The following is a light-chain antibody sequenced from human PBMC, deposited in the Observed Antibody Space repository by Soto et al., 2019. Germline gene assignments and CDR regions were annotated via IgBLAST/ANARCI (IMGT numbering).Light chain of an antibody. CDR3: QQRVDWLT. J-gene: IGKJ4*01. CDR2: DAS. Sequence: EIVLTQSPGTLSLSPGDRATLSCRASQSVSIYLAWYQQKPGQAPRLLIYDASNRVTGIPARFSGSGSGTDFPPTISSVEPEVFAVYYCQQRVDWLTFGGGTKLEIK. V-gene: IGKV3-11*01. CDR1: QSVSIY.